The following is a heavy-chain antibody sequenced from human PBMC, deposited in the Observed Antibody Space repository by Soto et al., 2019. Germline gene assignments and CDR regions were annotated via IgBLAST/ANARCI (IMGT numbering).Heavy chain of an antibody. D-gene: IGHD5-12*01. CDR3: ARGGRRYSAYDYGY. J-gene: IGHJ4*02. CDR2: MNDKGNI. V-gene: IGHV4-34*01. Sequence: PSETLSLTCAVYGGSFSRYHWSWIRQPPGKGLEWIGEMNDKGNINYNPSLKSPVTISLDTSKNQFSLKLTSVTAADTAVYYCARGGRRYSAYDYGYWGQGTLVTVSS. CDR1: GGSFSRYH.